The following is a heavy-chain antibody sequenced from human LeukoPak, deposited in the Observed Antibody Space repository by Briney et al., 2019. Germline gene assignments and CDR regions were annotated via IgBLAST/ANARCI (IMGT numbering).Heavy chain of an antibody. D-gene: IGHD3-22*01. CDR1: GFTVSRNY. V-gene: IGHV3-53*01. CDR2: IYSGGHT. CDR3: ARDRNYYDSSGGDDAFDI. J-gene: IGHJ3*02. Sequence: GSLSLSCAASGFTVSRNYMSWVRQAPGKGLEWVSVIYSGGHTYYADSVKGRFTISRDNSKNTLYLQMNSLRAEDTAVYYCARDRNYYDSSGGDDAFDIWGQGTMVTVSS.